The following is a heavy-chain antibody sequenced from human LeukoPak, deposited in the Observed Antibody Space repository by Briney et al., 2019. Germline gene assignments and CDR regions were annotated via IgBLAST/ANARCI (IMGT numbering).Heavy chain of an antibody. J-gene: IGHJ4*02. CDR2: ISYGGSNK. D-gene: IGHD3-10*01. V-gene: IGHV3-30*01. CDR1: GFTFSSYA. Sequence: PGGSLRLSCAASGFTFSSYAMHWVRQAPGKGLEWVAVISYGGSNKYYADSVKGRFTISRDNSKNTLYLQMNSLRAEDTAVYYCARQGGSGSFDYWGQGTLVTVSS. CDR3: ARQGGSGSFDY.